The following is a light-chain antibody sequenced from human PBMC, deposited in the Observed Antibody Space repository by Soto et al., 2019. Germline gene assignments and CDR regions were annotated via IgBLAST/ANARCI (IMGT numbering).Light chain of an antibody. CDR2: DAS. CDR3: HQRSDSS. V-gene: IGKV3-11*01. J-gene: IGKJ4*01. Sequence: EIVLTQSPATLSMSPGERATLSCRASQSISTYLAWYQQKPGQAPRLLIYDASIRATGIPARFSGSGSGTDFTLTISSLEPEEFAVYYWHQRSDSSFGGGTKVEIK. CDR1: QSISTY.